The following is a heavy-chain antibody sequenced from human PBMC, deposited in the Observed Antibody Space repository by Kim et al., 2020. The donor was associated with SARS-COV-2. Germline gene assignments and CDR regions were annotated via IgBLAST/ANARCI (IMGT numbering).Heavy chain of an antibody. J-gene: IGHJ5*02. V-gene: IGHV4-34*01. D-gene: IGHD2-15*01. Sequence: SETLSLTCAVYGGSFSGYYWSWIRQPPGKGLEWIGEINHSGSTNYNPSLKSRVTISVDTSKNQFSLKLSSVTAADTAVYYCARGRGRYCSGGSCYDSRKASNWFDPWGQGTLVTVSS. CDR2: INHSGST. CDR1: GGSFSGYY. CDR3: ARGRGRYCSGGSCYDSRKASNWFDP.